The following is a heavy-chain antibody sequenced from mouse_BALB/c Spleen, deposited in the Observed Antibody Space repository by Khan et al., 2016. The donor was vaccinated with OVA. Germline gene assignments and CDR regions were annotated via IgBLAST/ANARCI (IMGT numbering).Heavy chain of an antibody. J-gene: IGHJ3*01. D-gene: IGHD1-1*01. Sequence: VQLQQPGPELVKPGASVKMSCKASGYTFSSYVMHWVKQKPGQGLEWIGYISPNSDGSKYNEKFRGKATLTSDKSSSTAYMELSSLTSEDSAVYYCLQSLNYYGSAYEGFAYWGQGTLVTVSA. CDR3: LQSLNYYGSAYEGFAY. V-gene: IGHV1S136*01. CDR1: GYTFSSYV. CDR2: ISPNSDGS.